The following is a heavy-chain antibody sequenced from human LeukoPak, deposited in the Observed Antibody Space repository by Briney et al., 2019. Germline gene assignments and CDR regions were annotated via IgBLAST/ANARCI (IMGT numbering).Heavy chain of an antibody. Sequence: SETLSLTCTVSGGSIRSSRYYRGWIRQPPGKGLEWIGSIYSNGGTYYNPSLRSRVTMSVDTSKNQFSLKLTSVTAAETAVYYCGNFDFWGQGTMVIVSS. CDR1: GGSIRSSRYY. V-gene: IGHV4-39*01. CDR3: GNFDF. CDR2: IYSNGGT. J-gene: IGHJ3*01.